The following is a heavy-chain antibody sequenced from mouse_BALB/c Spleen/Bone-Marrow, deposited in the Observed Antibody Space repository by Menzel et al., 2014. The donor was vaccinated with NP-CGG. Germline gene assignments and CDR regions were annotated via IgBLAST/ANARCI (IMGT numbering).Heavy chain of an antibody. V-gene: IGHV14-3*02. CDR1: GFYIKDTY. D-gene: IGHD1-1*01. Sequence: VQLKQSGAELVKPGASVQLSCPASGFYIKDTYMHWVKPRPEQGLEWLGRIDPATGNTKYDPQFQGKATITADPSSNTAYLQLSSLTAEDTAVYYCAAYYYGSSYGFAYWVQGTLVTGSA. CDR2: IDPATGNT. CDR3: AAYYYGSSYGFAY. J-gene: IGHJ3*01.